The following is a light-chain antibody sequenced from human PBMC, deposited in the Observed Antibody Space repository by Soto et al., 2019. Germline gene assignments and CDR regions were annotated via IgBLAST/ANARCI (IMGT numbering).Light chain of an antibody. J-gene: IGLJ3*02. V-gene: IGLV4-69*01. CDR1: SGHSSYA. Sequence: QLVLTQSPSASASLGASVKLTCTLSSGHSSYAIAWHQQQPEKGPRYWMKLNSDGSHSKGDGIPDRFSGSSSGAERYLTISSLQSEDEADYYCQTWGTGIHRVFGGGTKLTVL. CDR2: LNSDGSH. CDR3: QTWGTGIHRV.